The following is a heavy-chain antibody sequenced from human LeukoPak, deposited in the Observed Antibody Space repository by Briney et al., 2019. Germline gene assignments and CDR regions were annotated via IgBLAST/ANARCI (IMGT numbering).Heavy chain of an antibody. D-gene: IGHD3-3*01. Sequence: PGGSLRLSCAASGFTFSSYWMSWVRQAPGKGLEWVANIKQDGSEKYYVDAVKGRFTISRDKAKNSLYLQMNSLRAEDTAVYYCARAAGSGYYTGYYYYYMDVWGKGTTVTVSS. V-gene: IGHV3-7*04. J-gene: IGHJ6*03. CDR2: IKQDGSEK. CDR3: ARAAGSGYYTGYYYYYMDV. CDR1: GFTFSSYW.